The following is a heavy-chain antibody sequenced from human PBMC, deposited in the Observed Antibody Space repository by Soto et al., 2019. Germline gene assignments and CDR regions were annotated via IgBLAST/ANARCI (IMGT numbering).Heavy chain of an antibody. J-gene: IGHJ6*02. CDR1: GFTFSSYG. Sequence: QVQLVESGGGVVQPGRSLRLSCAASGFTFSSYGMHWVRQAPGKWLEWVAVISYDGSNKYYADSVKGRFTISRDNFKNTLYLQMNSLRAEDTAVYYCAKDFRDTICGVADYYYYYGMDVWGQGTTVTVSS. CDR2: ISYDGSNK. D-gene: IGHD3-3*01. CDR3: AKDFRDTICGVADYYYYYGMDV. V-gene: IGHV3-30*18.